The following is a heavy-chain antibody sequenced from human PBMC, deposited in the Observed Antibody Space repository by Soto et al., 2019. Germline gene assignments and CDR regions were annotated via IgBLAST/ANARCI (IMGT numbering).Heavy chain of an antibody. J-gene: IGHJ4*02. CDR2: INHSGRT. V-gene: IGHV4-34*01. D-gene: IGHD5-18*01. CDR3: AMLNRGDVDTAMVTDY. Sequence: PSETLSLTCAVYGGSFSGYYGSWIRQPPGNGLEWIGEINHSGRTNYNPALKSRVTISVDTSKNQSSLKLSSVTAADTAVYYCAMLNRGDVDTAMVTDYWGQGTLVTVSS. CDR1: GGSFSGYY.